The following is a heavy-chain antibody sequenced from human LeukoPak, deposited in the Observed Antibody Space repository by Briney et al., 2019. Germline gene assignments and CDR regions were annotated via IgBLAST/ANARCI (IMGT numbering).Heavy chain of an antibody. CDR3: AKWGDYDVLTGYYVSDY. J-gene: IGHJ4*02. CDR2: ITGSGGNT. V-gene: IGHV3-23*01. CDR1: GFTFSNYA. D-gene: IGHD3-9*01. Sequence: GGSLRLSCAASGFTFSNYAMSWVRQAPGEGLGWVSAITGSGGNTYYADSVKGRFTISRDNSKNTVFLQMNSLRAEATAVYYCAKWGDYDVLTGYYVSDYWGQGTLVTVSS.